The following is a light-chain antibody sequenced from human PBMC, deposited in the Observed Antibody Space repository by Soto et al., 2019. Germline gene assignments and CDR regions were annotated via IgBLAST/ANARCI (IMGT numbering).Light chain of an antibody. CDR1: SSDGGGYNY. CDR3: SSYTSSSTPLV. J-gene: IGLJ2*01. CDR2: DVS. V-gene: IGLV2-14*01. Sequence: QSALTQPASVSGSPGQSITISCTGTSSDGGGYNYVSWYQQHPGKAPKLMIYDVSNRPSGVSNRFSGYKSGNTASLTISGLQAEDEADYYCSSYTSSSTPLVFGGGTKLTVL.